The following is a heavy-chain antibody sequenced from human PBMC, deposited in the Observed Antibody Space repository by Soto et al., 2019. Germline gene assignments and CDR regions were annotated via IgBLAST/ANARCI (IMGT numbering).Heavy chain of an antibody. CDR3: AKGGQSYDY. V-gene: IGHV3-23*01. D-gene: IGHD3-10*01. CDR2: ISASVGST. J-gene: IGHJ4*02. Sequence: QPGGSLRLSCAASGFTFSNYAMSWVRQAPGKGLEWVSAISASVGSTYYTDSVKGRFTISRDNPKNTLYLQMNSLRAEDTAVYYCAKGGQSYDYWGQGTLVTVSS. CDR1: GFTFSNYA.